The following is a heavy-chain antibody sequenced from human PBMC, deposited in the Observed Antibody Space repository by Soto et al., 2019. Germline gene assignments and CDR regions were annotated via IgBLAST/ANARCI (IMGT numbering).Heavy chain of an antibody. J-gene: IGHJ4*02. D-gene: IGHD2-2*02. CDR3: ARDPGYCSSTSCYTIGGGLDY. CDR2: ISNDGRNK. Sequence: GGSLRLSCASFGFTFSYYGMHWVRQAPGKGLGWVAVISNDGRNKYYADAVKGRFTISRDNSRNTLDLQLNSLRAGDTAVYYCARDPGYCSSTSCYTIGGGLDYWGQGTLVTVSS. CDR1: GFTFSYYG. V-gene: IGHV3-30*03.